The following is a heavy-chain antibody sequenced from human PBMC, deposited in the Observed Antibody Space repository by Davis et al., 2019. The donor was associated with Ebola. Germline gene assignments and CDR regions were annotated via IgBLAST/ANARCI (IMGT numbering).Heavy chain of an antibody. CDR1: GFTFSSYA. Sequence: PGGSLRLSCAASGFTFSSYAMHWVRQAPGKGLEWVAVISYDGSNKYYADSVKGRFTISRDNSKNTLYLQMNSLRAEDTAVYYCPGAGFDYWGQGTLVTVSS. J-gene: IGHJ4*02. V-gene: IGHV3-30*04. CDR2: ISYDGSNK. CDR3: PGAGFDY. D-gene: IGHD6-19*01.